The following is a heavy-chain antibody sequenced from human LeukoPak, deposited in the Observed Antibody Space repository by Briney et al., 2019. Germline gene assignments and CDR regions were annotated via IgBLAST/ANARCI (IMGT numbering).Heavy chain of an antibody. D-gene: IGHD6-13*01. J-gene: IGHJ4*02. CDR2: DNGSNK. Sequence: DNGSNKYYPASVKPRFTISRDNSKTPLYLQMNSLSAEDTAVYYCAKDLLRIAAAGTVDYWGQGTLVTVSS. V-gene: IGHV3-30-3*02. CDR3: AKDLLRIAAAGTVDY.